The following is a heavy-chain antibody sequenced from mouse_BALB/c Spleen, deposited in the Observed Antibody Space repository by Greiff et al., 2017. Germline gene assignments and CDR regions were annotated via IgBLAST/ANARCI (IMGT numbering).Heavy chain of an antibody. CDR3: ARSGYYGSSSYYYAMDY. Sequence: EVQRVESGGGLVQPGGSRKLSCAASGFTFSSFGMHWVRQAPEKGLEWVAYISSGSSTIYYADTVKGRFTISRDNPKNTLFLQMTSLRSEDTAMYYCARSGYYGSSSYYYAMDYWGQGTSVTVSS. J-gene: IGHJ4*01. CDR1: GFTFSSFG. CDR2: ISSGSSTI. V-gene: IGHV5-17*02. D-gene: IGHD1-1*01.